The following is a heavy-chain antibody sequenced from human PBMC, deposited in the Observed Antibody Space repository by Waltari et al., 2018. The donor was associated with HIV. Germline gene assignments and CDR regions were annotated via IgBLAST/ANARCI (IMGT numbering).Heavy chain of an antibody. Sequence: QVQMVQSGAEVKKPGTSVNVSCKASGYTFTAYAMHWMRQAPGQRLEWMGWINVGNGNTEYSQKFQARITVTRDTSASTAYLDLSSLTSEDTAVYYCARAPGACSGPTCFSYNDDFWGQGTLVTVSS. J-gene: IGHJ4*02. V-gene: IGHV1-3*01. D-gene: IGHD2-15*01. CDR1: GYTFTAYA. CDR2: INVGNGNT. CDR3: ARAPGACSGPTCFSYNDDF.